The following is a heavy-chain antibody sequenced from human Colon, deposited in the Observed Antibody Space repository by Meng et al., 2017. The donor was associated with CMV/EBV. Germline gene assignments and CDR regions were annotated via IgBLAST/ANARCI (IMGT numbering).Heavy chain of an antibody. V-gene: IGHV3-9*01. CDR2: ITWNSETI. J-gene: IGHJ6*02. CDR3: ARDSNGDYGYYYYYGMDV. D-gene: IGHD4-17*01. CDR1: GFTFDDHA. Sequence: GGSLRLSCAASGFTFDDHAMHWVRQVPGKGPEWVAGITWNSETIAYGDSVKGRFTISRDNSKNTLYLQMNSLRAEDTAVYYCARDSNGDYGYYYYYGMDVWGQGTTVTVSS.